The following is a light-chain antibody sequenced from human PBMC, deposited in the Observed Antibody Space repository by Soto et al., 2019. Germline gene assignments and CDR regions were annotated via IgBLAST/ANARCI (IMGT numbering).Light chain of an antibody. CDR2: DAS. CDR1: QSVGSY. CDR3: QQRSNWPPIT. Sequence: EGVLTQSKDTLSLSPGERATLSCMASQSVGSYLAWYQQKPGQAPRLLIYDASNRATGIPARFSGSGSGTDFTLTISSLEPEDFAVYYCQQRSNWPPITFGQGTRLAVK. J-gene: IGKJ5*01. V-gene: IGKV3-11*01.